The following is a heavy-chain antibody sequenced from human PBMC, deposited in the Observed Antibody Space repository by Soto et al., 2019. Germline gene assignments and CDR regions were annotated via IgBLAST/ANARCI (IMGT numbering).Heavy chain of an antibody. V-gene: IGHV2-70*04. Sequence: TITLASTFSWFSLNTRGMRVDWIRQPPGKALEWLARIDWDDDKYYSTSLKTRLTISKDTSKNQVVLTMTNMDPVDTATYYCARMTTDSSSLFDYWGQGNQVPVSS. CDR1: WFSLNTRGMR. CDR3: ARMTTDSSSLFDY. CDR2: IDWDDDK. J-gene: IGHJ4*02. D-gene: IGHD3-22*01.